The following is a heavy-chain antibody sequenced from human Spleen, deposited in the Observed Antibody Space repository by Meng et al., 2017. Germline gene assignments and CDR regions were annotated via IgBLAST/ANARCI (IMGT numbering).Heavy chain of an antibody. V-gene: IGHV3-7*01. CDR1: GFIFSNYW. CDR3: ARTTPDFDQ. J-gene: IGHJ4*02. Sequence: GESLKISCAASGFIFSNYWMSWVRQAPGKGLEWVANINQDGSVKSFVGSVRGRFTISRDNAKNSLYLQVNSLRADDTAVYYCARTTPDFDQWGQGTLVTVSS. CDR2: INQDGSVK. D-gene: IGHD1-1*01.